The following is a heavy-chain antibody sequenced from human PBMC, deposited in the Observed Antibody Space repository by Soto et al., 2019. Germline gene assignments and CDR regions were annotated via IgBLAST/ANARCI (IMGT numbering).Heavy chain of an antibody. CDR1: GFTFSGDG. V-gene: IGHV3-33*08. CDR3: ARAGFPSYYYYGMDV. Sequence: GGSLRLSCAASGFTFSGDGMHWVRQAPGKGLEWVAVIWYDGSNKYYADSVKGRFTISRDNSKNTLYLQMNSLRAEDTAVYYCARAGFPSYYYYGMDVWGQGTTVTVSS. CDR2: IWYDGSNK. J-gene: IGHJ6*02.